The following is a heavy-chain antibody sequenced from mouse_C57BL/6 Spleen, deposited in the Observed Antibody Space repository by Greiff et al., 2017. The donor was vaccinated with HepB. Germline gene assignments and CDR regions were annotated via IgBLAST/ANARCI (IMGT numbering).Heavy chain of an antibody. Sequence: EVMLVESGGGLVQPKGSLKLSCAASGFSFNTYAMNWVRQAPGKGLEWVARIRSKSNNYATYYADSVKDRFTISRDDSESMLYLQMNNLKTEDTAMYYCVRHAGTNYAMDYWGQGTSVTVSS. V-gene: IGHV10-1*01. CDR2: IRSKSNNYAT. CDR1: GFSFNTYA. J-gene: IGHJ4*01. CDR3: VRHAGTNYAMDY. D-gene: IGHD4-1*01.